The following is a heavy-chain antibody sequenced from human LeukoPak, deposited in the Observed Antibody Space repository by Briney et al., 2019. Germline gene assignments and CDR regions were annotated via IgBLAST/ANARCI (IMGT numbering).Heavy chain of an antibody. CDR3: AKGTAVDRQYFEN. J-gene: IGHJ4*02. V-gene: IGHV3-30*18. D-gene: IGHD1-1*01. CDR1: RFTFSAYG. Sequence: PGGSLRLSCAASRFTFSAYGMHWVRQAPGKGLEWVAAISFDGSHKYYANSVKGRFTISRDNSMNTLYLQMNSLRAEDTAVYYCAKGTAVDRQYFENWGQGTLVTVSS. CDR2: ISFDGSHK.